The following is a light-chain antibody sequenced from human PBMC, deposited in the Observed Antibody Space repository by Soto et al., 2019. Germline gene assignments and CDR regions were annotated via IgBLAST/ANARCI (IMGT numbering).Light chain of an antibody. CDR2: DAS. J-gene: IGKJ4*01. CDR3: QQYNRKPPT. CDR1: QSVINH. Sequence: EIVMTECPATLSVAPGERATVSFLASQSVINHLAWYQQKPGQAPRLLIYDASTRATGIPARLSGSGSGTKFTLTPSSLESQDMALYNRQQYNRKPPTFGGGTKVDIK. V-gene: IGKV3-15*01.